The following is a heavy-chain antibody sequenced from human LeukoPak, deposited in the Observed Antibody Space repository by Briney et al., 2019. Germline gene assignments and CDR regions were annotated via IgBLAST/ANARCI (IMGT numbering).Heavy chain of an antibody. CDR2: IIPILGIA. CDR3: ARDPLRKFDY. Sequence: GASVKVSCKASVGTFSSYVISWVRQAPGQGLEWMGRIIPILGIANYAQKFQGRVTITADKSTSTAYMELSSLRSEDTAVYYCARDPLRKFDYWGQGTLVTVSS. CDR1: VGTFSSYV. V-gene: IGHV1-69*04. J-gene: IGHJ4*02. D-gene: IGHD3-16*02.